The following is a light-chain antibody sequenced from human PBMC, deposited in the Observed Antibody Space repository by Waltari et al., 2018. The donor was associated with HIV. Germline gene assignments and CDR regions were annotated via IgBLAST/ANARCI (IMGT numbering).Light chain of an antibody. CDR1: RSNIGSTS. CDR2: SND. Sequence: QSVLIQPPSASGTPGQRVTISCSGRRSNIGSTSVTWYQQITRTAPKLLIDSNDRRPSGVPDRFSGSKSGTSASLVINGLQPEDEADYYCSAWDDNLNALFGGGTKLTVL. J-gene: IGLJ2*01. CDR3: SAWDDNLNAL. V-gene: IGLV1-44*01.